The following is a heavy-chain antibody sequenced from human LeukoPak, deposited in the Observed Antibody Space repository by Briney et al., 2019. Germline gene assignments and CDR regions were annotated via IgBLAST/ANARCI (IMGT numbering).Heavy chain of an antibody. Sequence: GSLRLSCAASGFTFSSYSMSWVRQAPGKGLEWIGSIYHSGDTYYNPSLKSRVTISVDTSKNQFSLKLTSVTAADTAVYFCARELPMIVVLTYFDYWGQGTLVTVSS. CDR1: GFTFSSYS. CDR3: ARELPMIVVLTYFDY. J-gene: IGHJ4*02. V-gene: IGHV4-38-2*01. CDR2: IYHSGDT. D-gene: IGHD3-22*01.